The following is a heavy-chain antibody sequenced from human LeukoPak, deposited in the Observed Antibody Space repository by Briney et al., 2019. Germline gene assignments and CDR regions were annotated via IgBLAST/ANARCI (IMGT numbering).Heavy chain of an antibody. V-gene: IGHV4-4*07. Sequence: SETLSLTCTVSGDSISSYYWSWIRQPAGKGLEWIGRIHHSGSTNYNPSLKSRVTLSVDTSKNEFSLKLSSVTAADTAVYYCARGPPPDLDYWGRGTLVPVS. J-gene: IGHJ4*02. CDR2: IHHSGST. CDR1: GDSISSYY. CDR3: ARGPPPDLDY.